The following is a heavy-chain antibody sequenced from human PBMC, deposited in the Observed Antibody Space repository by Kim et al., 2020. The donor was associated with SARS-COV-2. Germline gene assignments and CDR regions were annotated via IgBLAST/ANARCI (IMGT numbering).Heavy chain of an antibody. CDR3: ARDVAGYYGSGSFVAFDI. CDR2: ISYDGSNK. V-gene: IGHV3-30*04. D-gene: IGHD3-10*01. J-gene: IGHJ3*02. Sequence: GGSLRLSCAASGFTFSSYAMHWVRQAPGKGLEWVAVISYDGSNKYYADSVKGRFTISRDNSKNTLYLQMNSLRAEDTAVYYCARDVAGYYGSGSFVAFDIWGQGTMVTVSS. CDR1: GFTFSSYA.